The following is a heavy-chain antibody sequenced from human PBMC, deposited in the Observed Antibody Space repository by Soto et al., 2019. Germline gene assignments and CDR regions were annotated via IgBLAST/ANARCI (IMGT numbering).Heavy chain of an antibody. V-gene: IGHV1-46*01. CDR2: INPSGGST. D-gene: IGHD1-26*01. Sequence: ASVKVSCKASGYTFTSYYMHWLRQAPGQGLEWMGIINPSGGSTSYAQKFQGRVTMTRDTSTSTVYMELSSLRSEDTAVYYCARDLVGAAYYYYGMDVWGQGTTVTVSS. J-gene: IGHJ6*02. CDR1: GYTFTSYY. CDR3: ARDLVGAAYYYYGMDV.